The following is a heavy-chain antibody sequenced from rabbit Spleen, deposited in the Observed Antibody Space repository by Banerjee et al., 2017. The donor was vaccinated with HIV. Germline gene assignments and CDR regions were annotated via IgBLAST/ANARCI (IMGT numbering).Heavy chain of an antibody. J-gene: IGHJ4*01. V-gene: IGHV1S45*01. CDR1: GFSFSSSYW. Sequence: QEQLEESGGDLVQPEGSLTLTCTASGFSFSSSYWICWVRQAPGKGLEWIGFINGGTSGTTSYASWVNGRFTISKTSSTTVTLQMTSLTAADTATYFCAREASSGWGVVSFYFNLWGPGTLVTVS. CDR2: INGGTSGTT. D-gene: IGHD4-1*01. CDR3: AREASSGWGVVSFYFNL.